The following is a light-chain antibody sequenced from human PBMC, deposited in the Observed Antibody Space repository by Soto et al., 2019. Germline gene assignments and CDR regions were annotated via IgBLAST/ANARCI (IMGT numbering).Light chain of an antibody. CDR2: GAS. J-gene: IGKJ1*01. Sequence: EIVLTQSPATLSLSPGEGATLSCRASQSVGSSLGWYQQKPGQAPRLLIYGASTRAPGFPARFSGSGSGTDFTLTISSLQSEDFAVYYCQQYNNWPWTFGQGTKVDIK. CDR3: QQYNNWPWT. CDR1: QSVGSS. V-gene: IGKV3-15*01.